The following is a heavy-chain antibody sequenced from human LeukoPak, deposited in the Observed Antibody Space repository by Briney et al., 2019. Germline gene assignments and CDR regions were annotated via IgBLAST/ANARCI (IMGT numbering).Heavy chain of an antibody. CDR3: ARSEGYFDY. V-gene: IGHV3-53*01. J-gene: IGHJ4*02. Sequence: GGSLRLSRAASGLTVSKNYMSWVRQAPGKGLEWVSVFYSANYTYYADSVKGRITISRDNSNNTLHLQMNSLRAEDTAVYYCARSEGYFDYWGRGTQVTVSS. CDR2: FYSANYT. CDR1: GLTVSKNY.